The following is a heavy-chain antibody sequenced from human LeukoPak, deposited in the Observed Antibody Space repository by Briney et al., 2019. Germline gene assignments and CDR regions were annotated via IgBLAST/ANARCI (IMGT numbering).Heavy chain of an antibody. CDR2: IYKSGSA. CDR1: GGSISDYY. D-gene: IGHD4-17*01. Sequence: SETLSLSCTVSGGSISDYYWSWIRHPAGKGLEWIGRIYKSGSANYNPSLESRLSMSVDTSRNQFSLKLSSVTAADTAVYYCARATTYGPSGNYYGTDVWGQGTTVTVSS. CDR3: ARATTYGPSGNYYGTDV. J-gene: IGHJ6*02. V-gene: IGHV4-4*07.